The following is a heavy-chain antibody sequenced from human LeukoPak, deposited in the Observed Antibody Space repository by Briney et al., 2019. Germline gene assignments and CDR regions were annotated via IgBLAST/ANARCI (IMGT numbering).Heavy chain of an antibody. CDR3: ASRRITGTTGY. CDR1: GFTFSDYY. J-gene: IGHJ4*02. D-gene: IGHD1-7*01. Sequence: GGSLRLSCAASGFTFSDYYMSWIHQAPGKGLEWVSYISSSGSTIYYADSVKGRFTISRDNAKNSLYLQMNSLRAEDTAVYYCASRRITGTTGYWGQGTLVTVSS. V-gene: IGHV3-11*04. CDR2: ISSSGSTI.